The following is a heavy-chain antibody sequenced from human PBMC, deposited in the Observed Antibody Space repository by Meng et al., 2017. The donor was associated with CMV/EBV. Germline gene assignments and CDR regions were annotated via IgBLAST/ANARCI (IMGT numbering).Heavy chain of an antibody. CDR1: GFTFSSYG. V-gene: IGHV3-30*02. Sequence: GESLKISCAASGFTFSSYGMHWVRQAPGKGLEWVAFIRYDGSNKYYADSVKGRFTISRGNSKNTLYLQMNSLRAEDTAVYYCARRMGKGEWELLGPTLEDAFDIWGQGTMVTVSS. D-gene: IGHD1-26*01. CDR3: ARRMGKGEWELLGPTLEDAFDI. CDR2: IRYDGSNK. J-gene: IGHJ3*02.